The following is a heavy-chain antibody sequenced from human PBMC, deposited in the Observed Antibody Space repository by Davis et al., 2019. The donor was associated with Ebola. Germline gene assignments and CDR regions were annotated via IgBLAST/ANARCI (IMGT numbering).Heavy chain of an antibody. D-gene: IGHD1-26*01. CDR3: ARDSGMYVSFDY. Sequence: GESLKISCAASGFTFNSHAMNWVRQAPGKGLEWVSGTSGSGGSTFYADSVKGRFTISRDNSKNTLFLQMSSLRAEDTAVYYCARDSGMYVSFDYWGRGTLVTVSS. CDR2: TSGSGGST. V-gene: IGHV3-23*01. J-gene: IGHJ4*02. CDR1: GFTFNSHA.